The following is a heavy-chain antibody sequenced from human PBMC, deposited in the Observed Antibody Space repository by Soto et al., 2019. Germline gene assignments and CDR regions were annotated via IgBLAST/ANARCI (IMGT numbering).Heavy chain of an antibody. D-gene: IGHD3-16*01. Sequence: PSETLSLTCTVSGGSVTSDEDYWTWIRQSPGKGLEWIGYIYYSGSTYYNPSLKSRVSISLDTSNNQFSLKLTSMTAADTAVYYCARGGDEYYFDYWGQGTLVTVS. CDR2: IYYSGST. J-gene: IGHJ4*02. CDR1: GGSVTSDEDY. V-gene: IGHV4-30-4*01. CDR3: ARGGDEYYFDY.